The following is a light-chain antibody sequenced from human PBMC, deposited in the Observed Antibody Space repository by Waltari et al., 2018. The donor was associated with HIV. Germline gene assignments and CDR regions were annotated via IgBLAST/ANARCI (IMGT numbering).Light chain of an antibody. J-gene: IGLJ2*01. V-gene: IGLV2-23*02. Sequence: QSALTQPASVSGSPGQSITISCPGTSSDVGSYNLVSWYQQHPGKAPKLIIYEVSKRPSGVSNRVSGSKSGNTASLTISGLQAEDEADYYCCSYAGSSTYVVFGGGTKLTVL. CDR1: SSDVGSYNL. CDR3: CSYAGSSTYVV. CDR2: EVS.